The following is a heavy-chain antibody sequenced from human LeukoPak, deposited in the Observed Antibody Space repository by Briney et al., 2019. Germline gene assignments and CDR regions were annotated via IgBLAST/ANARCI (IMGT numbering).Heavy chain of an antibody. CDR2: ISWNSGSI. CDR1: GFTFDDYA. D-gene: IGHD6-13*01. V-gene: IGHV3-9*03. CDR3: AKGDSSSWYWYFDL. J-gene: IGHJ2*01. Sequence: GRSLRLSCAASGFTFDDYAMHWVRHAPGKGLDWVSGISWNSGSIVYADSVKGRFTISRDNAKNSLYLQMNSLRAEDMALYYCAKGDSSSWYWYFDLWGRGTLVTVSS.